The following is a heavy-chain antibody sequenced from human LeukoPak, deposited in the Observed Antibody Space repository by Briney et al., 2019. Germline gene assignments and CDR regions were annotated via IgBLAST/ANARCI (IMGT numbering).Heavy chain of an antibody. J-gene: IGHJ4*02. V-gene: IGHV3-30*04. CDR2: ISLDGRDK. CDR1: GLIFSNYA. D-gene: IGHD1-14*01. Sequence: GGSLRLSCAPYGLIFSNYAMHWVRQAPGKGLEWVAVISLDGRDKNYGDSVKGRFTISRDNSKDTLYLQMDSLRVEDTAVYYCARTPDTVKGDYWGQGTLVTVSS. CDR3: ARTPDTVKGDY.